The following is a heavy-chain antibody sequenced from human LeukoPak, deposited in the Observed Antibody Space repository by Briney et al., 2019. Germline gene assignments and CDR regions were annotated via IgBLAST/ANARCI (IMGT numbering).Heavy chain of an antibody. CDR2: ISYDGSNK. CDR1: GFTFSSYD. CDR3: ARGGARTGGAFDI. J-gene: IGHJ3*02. Sequence: GSLRLPCAASGFTFSSYDMHWVRQAPGKGLEWVAVISYDGSNKYYADPVKGRFTISRDNSKNTLYLQMNSLRAEDTAVYYCARGGARTGGAFDIWGQGTMVTVSS. V-gene: IGHV3-30*04. D-gene: IGHD1-26*01.